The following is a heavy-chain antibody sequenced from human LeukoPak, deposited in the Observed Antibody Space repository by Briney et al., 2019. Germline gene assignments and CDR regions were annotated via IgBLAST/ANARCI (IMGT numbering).Heavy chain of an antibody. CDR1: GFTFSNYA. V-gene: IGHV3-23*01. CDR2: ISGNGGST. CDR3: AKISRYGGNSA. J-gene: IGHJ4*02. Sequence: GGSLRLSCAASGFTFSNYAMSWVRQAPGKGLEWVSAISGNGGSTYYADSVKGRFTISRDNSKNTLYLQMNSLRAEDTAVYYCAKISRYGGNSAWGQGTLVTVSS. D-gene: IGHD4-23*01.